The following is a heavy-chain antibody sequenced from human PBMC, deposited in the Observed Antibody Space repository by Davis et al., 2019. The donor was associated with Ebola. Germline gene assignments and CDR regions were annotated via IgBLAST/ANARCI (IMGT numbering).Heavy chain of an antibody. D-gene: IGHD3-3*01. CDR3: ARGGLRFLVDAFDI. J-gene: IGHJ3*02. CDR2: IYYSGST. V-gene: IGHV4-59*11. CDR1: GGSISSHY. Sequence: PSATLSLTCTVSGGSISSHYWSWIRQPPGKGLEWIGYIYYSGSTNYSPSLKSRVTISVDTSKNQFSLKLSSVTAADTAVYYCARGGLRFLVDAFDIWGQGTMVTVSS.